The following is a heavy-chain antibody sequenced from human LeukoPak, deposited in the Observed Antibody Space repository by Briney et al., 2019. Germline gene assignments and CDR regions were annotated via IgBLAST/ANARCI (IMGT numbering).Heavy chain of an antibody. V-gene: IGHV4-34*01. CDR2: INHSGST. J-gene: IGHJ6*02. CDR3: ARGRRTVTTLSYYYYYYGMDV. Sequence: KPSETLSLTCAVYGGSFSGYYWSWLRQPPGKGLGWIGEINHSGSTNYNPSLKSRVTISVDTSKNQSSLKLSSVTAADTAVYYCARGRRTVTTLSYYYYYYGMDVWGQGTTVTVSS. D-gene: IGHD4-17*01. CDR1: GGSFSGYY.